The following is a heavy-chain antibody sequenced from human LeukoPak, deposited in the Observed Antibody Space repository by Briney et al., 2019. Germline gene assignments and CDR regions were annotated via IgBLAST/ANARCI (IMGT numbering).Heavy chain of an antibody. J-gene: IGHJ4*02. CDR2: IKRKTDGGTT. Sequence: GGSLRLSCAASGFTFSNAWMNWVRQAPGKGLEWVGRIKRKTDGGTTDYAAPVKGRFTISRDDSKNTLYLQTNSLKTEDTAVYYCTTDPDIVVVPAKRSFDYWGQGTLVTVSS. CDR3: TTDPDIVVVPAKRSFDY. V-gene: IGHV3-15*07. D-gene: IGHD2-2*01. CDR1: GFTFSNAW.